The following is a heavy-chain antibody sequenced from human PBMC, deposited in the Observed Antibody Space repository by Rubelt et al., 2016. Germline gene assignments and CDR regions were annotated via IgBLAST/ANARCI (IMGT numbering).Heavy chain of an antibody. D-gene: IGHD3-16*01. CDR3: ARGLYATRMAS. V-gene: IGHV4-59*12. CDR2: IYYSGST. Sequence: QVQLQESGPGLVKPSETLSLTCTVSGGSISSYHWSWIRQPPGKGLEWIGYIYYSGSTNYNPSLKSRVTLSVDTSKTQFSLKLTSVTAADTAVDYWARGLYATRMASWGQGTLVTVSS. CDR1: GGSISSYH. J-gene: IGHJ4*02.